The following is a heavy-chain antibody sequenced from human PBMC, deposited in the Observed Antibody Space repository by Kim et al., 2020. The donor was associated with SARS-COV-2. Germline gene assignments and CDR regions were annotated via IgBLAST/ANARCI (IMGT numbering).Heavy chain of an antibody. J-gene: IGHJ4*02. Sequence: GESLKISCKGSGYSFTSYWIGWVRQMPGKGLEWMGIIYPGDSDTRYSPSFQGRVTISADKSISTAYLQWSSLKASDTAMYYCASAGGGSYSTPYYFDYWGQGTLVTVSS. V-gene: IGHV5-51*01. CDR3: ASAGGGSYSTPYYFDY. CDR2: IYPGDSDT. CDR1: GYSFTSYW. D-gene: IGHD1-26*01.